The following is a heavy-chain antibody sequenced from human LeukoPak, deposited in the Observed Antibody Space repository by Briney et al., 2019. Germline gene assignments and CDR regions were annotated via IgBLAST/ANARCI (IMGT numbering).Heavy chain of an antibody. CDR1: GDSISSGDYY. J-gene: IGHJ4*02. CDR2: ISSSGST. D-gene: IGHD6-6*01. Sequence: PSETLSLTCTVSGDSISSGDYYWSWIRQPAGKGLEWIGRISSSGSTNYNPSLKSRVTISVDTSKNQFSLELSSVTAADTAVYYCARERGRYSSSAFGYWGQGTLVTVSS. CDR3: ARERGRYSSSAFGY. V-gene: IGHV4-61*02.